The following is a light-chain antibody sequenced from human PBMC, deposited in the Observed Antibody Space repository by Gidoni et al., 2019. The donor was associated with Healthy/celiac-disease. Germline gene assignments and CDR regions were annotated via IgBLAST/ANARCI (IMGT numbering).Light chain of an antibody. CDR2: QDS. Sequence: SYELTQPPSVSVSPGQTASITCPGDKLGDKYACWYQQKPGQSPVLVIYQDSKRPSGIPERFSGSNSGNTALLTISGTQAMDEADYYCQAWDSSTGVFGGGTKLTVL. CDR3: QAWDSSTGV. CDR1: KLGDKY. V-gene: IGLV3-1*01. J-gene: IGLJ2*01.